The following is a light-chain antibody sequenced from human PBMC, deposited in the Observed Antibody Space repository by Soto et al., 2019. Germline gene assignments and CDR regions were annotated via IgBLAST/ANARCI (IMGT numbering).Light chain of an antibody. V-gene: IGLV2-14*03. J-gene: IGLJ1*01. CDR2: DVS. CDR3: NSYTVTTTPGYV. Sequence: QSVLTQPASVSGSPGQSITISCTGSSSDIGGYDSVSWYQQHPGRAPKLIIYDVSNRPSGVSDRFSGSKSGNTASLTISGLQAEDEADYYCNSYTVTTTPGYVSGAGTKVTVL. CDR1: SSDIGGYDS.